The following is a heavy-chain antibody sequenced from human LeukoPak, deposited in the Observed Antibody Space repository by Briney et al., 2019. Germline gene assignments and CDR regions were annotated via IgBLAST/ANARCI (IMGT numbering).Heavy chain of an antibody. Sequence: EASVKVSCKASGYTFTGYYMHWVRQAPGQGLEWMGRINPNSGGTNYAQKFQGRVTMTRDMSTSTDYMELSSLRSDDTAVYYCARVAVLLWFGGVGYFDYWGQGTLVTVSS. CDR2: INPNSGGT. CDR3: ARVAVLLWFGGVGYFDY. D-gene: IGHD3-10*01. CDR1: GYTFTGYY. J-gene: IGHJ4*02. V-gene: IGHV1-2*06.